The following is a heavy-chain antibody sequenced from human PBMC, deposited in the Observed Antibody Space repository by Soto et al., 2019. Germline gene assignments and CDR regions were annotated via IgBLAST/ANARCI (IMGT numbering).Heavy chain of an antibody. CDR3: ARVFTKRGSWPYYFDY. V-gene: IGHV1-18*01. CDR2: ISAYSGST. Sequence: QVQLVQSGAEVKKPGASVKVSCKASGYTFTTYGISWVRQAPGQGLEWMGWISAYSGSTKFAQKLQGRVTMTTDTSTTTAYMELRSLTSDDTAVYYCARVFTKRGSWPYYFDYWGQGTLVTVSS. D-gene: IGHD6-13*01. CDR1: GYTFTTYG. J-gene: IGHJ4*02.